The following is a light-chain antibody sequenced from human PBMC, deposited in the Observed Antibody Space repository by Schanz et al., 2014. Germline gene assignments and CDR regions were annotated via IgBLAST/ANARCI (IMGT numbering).Light chain of an antibody. J-gene: IGKJ4*01. V-gene: IGKV1-9*01. Sequence: IQLTQSPSSLSASLGARVTITCRASQGISSYLAWYQQEPGKAPKFLIYAASTLQSGVPSRFSGSGSGTGFTLAISSLQPEDFATYYCQQYNHYPLTFGGGTRVEIK. CDR2: AAS. CDR3: QQYNHYPLT. CDR1: QGISSY.